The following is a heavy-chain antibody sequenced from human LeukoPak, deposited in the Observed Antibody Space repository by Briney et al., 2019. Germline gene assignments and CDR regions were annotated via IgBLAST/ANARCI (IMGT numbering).Heavy chain of an antibody. CDR1: GFTFSSYW. CDR2: IKQDGSEK. D-gene: IGHD3-9*01. Sequence: GGSLRLSCAASGFTFSSYWMSWVRQAPGKGLEWVANIKQDGSEKYYVDSVKGRFTISRDNAKNSLYLQMNSLRAEDTAVYYCAKDQIHYDILTGYPCFDYWGQGTLVTVSS. CDR3: AKDQIHYDILTGYPCFDY. J-gene: IGHJ4*02. V-gene: IGHV3-7*03.